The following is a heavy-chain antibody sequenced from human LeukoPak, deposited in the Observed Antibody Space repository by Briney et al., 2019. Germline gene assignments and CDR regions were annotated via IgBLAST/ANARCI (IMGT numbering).Heavy chain of an antibody. CDR1: GFTFDDYA. D-gene: IGHD6-19*01. CDR2: ISWNSGSI. Sequence: GGSLRLSCAASGFTFDDYAMHWVRQAPGKGLEWVSGISWNSGSIGYADSVKGRFTISRDNAKNSLYLQMNSLRAEDTALYYCAKDGAVAGTGPVGMDVWGQGTTVTVSS. J-gene: IGHJ6*02. CDR3: AKDGAVAGTGPVGMDV. V-gene: IGHV3-9*01.